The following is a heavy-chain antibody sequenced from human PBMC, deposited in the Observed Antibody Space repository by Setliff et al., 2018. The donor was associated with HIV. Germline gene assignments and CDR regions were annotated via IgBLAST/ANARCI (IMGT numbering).Heavy chain of an antibody. Sequence: PSETLSLTCAVSGYSISSGYYWSWIRQPPGKGLEWIGSIYHSGSTNYNPSLRSRVTISVDTSKNQFSLKLSSVTAADTAVYYCARGRMGYYGSGSYLPWGQGMLVTVSS. CDR2: IYHSGST. J-gene: IGHJ5*02. CDR1: GYSISSGYY. CDR3: ARGRMGYYGSGSYLP. D-gene: IGHD3-10*01. V-gene: IGHV4-38-2*01.